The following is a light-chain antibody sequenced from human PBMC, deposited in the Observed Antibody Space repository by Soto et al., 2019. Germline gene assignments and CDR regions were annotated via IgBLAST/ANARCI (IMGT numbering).Light chain of an antibody. Sequence: QSALTQPASVSGSPGQSIAISCTGTSSDVGGYNYVSWYQQHPGKAPKLMIYDVTNRPSGVSNRFSGSKSGNTASLTSSGLQAEDEADYYCSSYTISSTLVFGGGTKLTV. CDR2: DVT. J-gene: IGLJ2*01. CDR1: SSDVGGYNY. V-gene: IGLV2-14*01. CDR3: SSYTISSTLV.